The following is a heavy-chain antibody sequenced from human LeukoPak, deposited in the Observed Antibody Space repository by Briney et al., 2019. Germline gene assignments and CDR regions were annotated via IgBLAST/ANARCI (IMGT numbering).Heavy chain of an antibody. CDR1: GFSLDEYG. V-gene: IGHV3-20*04. D-gene: IGHD5-18*01. CDR2: SNWNGDST. J-gene: IGHJ3*02. Sequence: QAGGSLRLSCAASGFSLDEYGMSWVRQVPGKGLEWVSGSNWNGDSTGSADSVKGRFTVSRDNAKTSVYLQMNSLRAEDTALYFCAREIGYSYGSDAFDIWGQGTMVTVYS. CDR3: AREIGYSYGSDAFDI.